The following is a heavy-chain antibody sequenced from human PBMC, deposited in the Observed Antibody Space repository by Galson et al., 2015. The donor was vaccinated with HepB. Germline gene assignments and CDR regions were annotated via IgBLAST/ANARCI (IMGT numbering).Heavy chain of an antibody. D-gene: IGHD6-13*01. Sequence: SVKVSCKASGYTFTSYGISWVRQAPGQGLEWMGWISAYNGNTNYAQKLQGRVTMTTDTSTSTAYMELRSLRSDDTAVYYCARDSKGSSWYWDAFDIWGQGTMVTVSS. J-gene: IGHJ3*02. CDR1: GYTFTSYG. V-gene: IGHV1-18*01. CDR2: ISAYNGNT. CDR3: ARDSKGSSWYWDAFDI.